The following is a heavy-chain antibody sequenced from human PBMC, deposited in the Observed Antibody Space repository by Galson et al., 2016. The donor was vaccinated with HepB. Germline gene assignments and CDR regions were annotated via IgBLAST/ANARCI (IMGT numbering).Heavy chain of an antibody. CDR3: ARDSRRDYFSGSSAFDY. Sequence: SVKVSCKASGYTFTNYGISWVRQAPGQGLEWMGWISVYKGDRNTNYAQKFKGRVTMTIDTSTSTAYMELRSLRSDDTAVYYCARDSRRDYFSGSSAFDYGGQGTLVTVSS. D-gene: IGHD3-10*01. CDR1: GYTFTNYG. CDR2: ISVYKGDRNT. J-gene: IGHJ4*02. V-gene: IGHV1-18*04.